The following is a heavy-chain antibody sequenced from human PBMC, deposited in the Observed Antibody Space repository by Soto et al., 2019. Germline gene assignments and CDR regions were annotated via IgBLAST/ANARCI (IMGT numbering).Heavy chain of an antibody. Sequence: GGSLRLSCSASGFTFTNYAIHWIRQTPGKGLEYVSAISSNGGSTYYADSVEGRFTISRDNSKNTVFLQMSSLRTEDTAVYYCVARYCSTTTCYQVDYWGQGTLVTVSS. D-gene: IGHD2-2*01. CDR2: ISSNGGST. J-gene: IGHJ4*02. CDR3: VARYCSTTTCYQVDY. V-gene: IGHV3-64D*06. CDR1: GFTFTNYA.